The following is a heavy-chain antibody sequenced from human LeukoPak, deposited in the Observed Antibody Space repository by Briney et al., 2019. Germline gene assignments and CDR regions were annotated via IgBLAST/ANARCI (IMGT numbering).Heavy chain of an antibody. CDR1: GFTVSSNY. J-gene: IGHJ5*02. CDR3: ARGTIIAGAGTDWFDP. CDR2: IYSGGST. V-gene: IGHV3-53*01. D-gene: IGHD6-13*01. Sequence: GGSLRLSCAASGFTVSSNYMSWVRQAPGKGLEWVSVIYSGGSTYYADSVKGRFTISRDNSKNTLYLQMNSLRAEDTAVYYCARGTIIAGAGTDWFDPWGQGTLVTVSS.